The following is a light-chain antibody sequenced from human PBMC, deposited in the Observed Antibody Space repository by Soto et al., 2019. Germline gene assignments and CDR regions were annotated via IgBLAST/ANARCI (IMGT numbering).Light chain of an antibody. CDR1: QGVSNY. V-gene: IGKV1-16*01. Sequence: IQLTQSPSSLAASIGDRVTITCRASQGVSNYLAWFQQKPGQVPKCLIYEASSWQTGVPSRFSGRRSGTEFTLTITSLQPEDFATYYCQQYNSYPITFGQGTRLEIK. CDR2: EAS. J-gene: IGKJ5*01. CDR3: QQYNSYPIT.